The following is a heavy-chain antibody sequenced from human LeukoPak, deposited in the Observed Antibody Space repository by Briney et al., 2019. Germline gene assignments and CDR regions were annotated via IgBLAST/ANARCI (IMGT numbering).Heavy chain of an antibody. J-gene: IGHJ4*02. V-gene: IGHV3-21*01. CDR1: GFTFSHYA. CDR2: ISGGSTDI. Sequence: GGSLRLSCAASGFTFSHYAMNWVRQAPGKGLEWVSSISGGSTDIYYADSVKGRFTISRDNAKNSLHLQINSLRAEDTAVYYCERRDYYDSSVYDHWGQGTLVSVSS. D-gene: IGHD3-22*01. CDR3: ERRDYYDSSVYDH.